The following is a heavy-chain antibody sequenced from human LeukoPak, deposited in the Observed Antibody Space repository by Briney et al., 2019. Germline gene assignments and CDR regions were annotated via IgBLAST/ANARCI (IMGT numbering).Heavy chain of an antibody. CDR1: GFSLSTSGMC. D-gene: IGHD2-21*02. V-gene: IGHV2-70*11. Sequence: SGPALVKPTQTLTLTCTFSGFSLSTSGMCVSWIRQPPGKALEWLARIDWDDDKYYSTSLKTRLTISKDTSKNQVVLTMTNMDPVDTATYYCARIPGDQRYWYFDLWGRGTLVTVSS. CDR3: ARIPGDQRYWYFDL. J-gene: IGHJ2*01. CDR2: IDWDDDK.